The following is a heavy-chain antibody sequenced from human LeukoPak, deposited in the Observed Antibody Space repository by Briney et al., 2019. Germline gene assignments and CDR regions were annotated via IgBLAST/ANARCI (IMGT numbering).Heavy chain of an antibody. CDR3: ARDFLHLGG. CDR1: TFTFSDYS. D-gene: IGHD3-16*01. Sequence: GGSLRLSCAASTFTFSDYSMSWVRQAPGRGLEWVANIKEDGSEEDYVDSVKGRFTISRDNAKNTLYLQMNSLRAEDTAVYYCARDFLHLGGWGQGTMVTVSS. V-gene: IGHV3-7*01. J-gene: IGHJ3*01. CDR2: IKEDGSEE.